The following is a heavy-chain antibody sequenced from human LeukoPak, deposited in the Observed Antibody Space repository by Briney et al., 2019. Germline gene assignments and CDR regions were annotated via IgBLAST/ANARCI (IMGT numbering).Heavy chain of an antibody. D-gene: IGHD3-9*01. CDR1: GYTFTDYA. CDR3: TRDLTISGPIGY. CDR2: VYPRSGGT. V-gene: IGHV1-2*06. Sequence: ASVKVSCKSSGYTFTDYAIHWVRQAPGPGLEWMGRVYPRSGGTNYAQKFQGRVTLTRDASISTAYMEMSRLRSDDTAFYCCTRDLTISGPIGYWGQETLVTVSS. J-gene: IGHJ4*02.